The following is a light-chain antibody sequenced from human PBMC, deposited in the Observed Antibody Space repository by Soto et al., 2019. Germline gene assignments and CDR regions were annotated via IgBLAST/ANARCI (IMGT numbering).Light chain of an antibody. Sequence: QSALTQPASVSGSPGQSITISCTGTSSDIGGYNSVSWYQQHPRKAPKLMSYEVTNRPSGISNRFSGSKSGNTASLTISGLQAEDEADYYGSSYTSGNTSVFGTGTKVTVL. V-gene: IGLV2-14*01. CDR3: SSYTSGNTSV. CDR1: SSDIGGYNS. CDR2: EVT. J-gene: IGLJ1*01.